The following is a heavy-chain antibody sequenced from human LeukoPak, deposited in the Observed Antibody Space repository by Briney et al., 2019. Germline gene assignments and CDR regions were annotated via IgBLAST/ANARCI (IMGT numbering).Heavy chain of an antibody. D-gene: IGHD3-10*01. CDR2: ISSSSSYI. J-gene: IGHJ4*02. CDR3: ARGEYGSGNYHIDY. V-gene: IGHV3-21*01. Sequence: PGGSLRLSCAASGFTFSSYSMNWVRQAPGKGLEWVSFISSSSSYIYYADPVKGRFTISRDNAKNSLYVQMNSLRAEDTAVYYCARGEYGSGNYHIDYWGQGTLVTVSS. CDR1: GFTFSSYS.